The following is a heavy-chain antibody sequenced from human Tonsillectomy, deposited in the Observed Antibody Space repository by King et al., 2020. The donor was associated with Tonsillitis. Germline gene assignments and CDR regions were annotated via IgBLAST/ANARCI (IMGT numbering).Heavy chain of an antibody. CDR2: IYYSGST. V-gene: IGHV4-39*02. J-gene: IGHJ4*02. D-gene: IGHD1-1*01. Sequence: QLQESGPGLVKPSETLSLNCTVSGGSFSDSSYYWGWIRQPPGKGLEWIGSIYYSGSTYYNPSLKSRVTISVDTSKNHFSLKLNSVTAADTAGYYCAGLSDRIQLFDYWGQGTLVTVSS. CDR1: GGSFSDSSYY. CDR3: AGLSDRIQLFDY.